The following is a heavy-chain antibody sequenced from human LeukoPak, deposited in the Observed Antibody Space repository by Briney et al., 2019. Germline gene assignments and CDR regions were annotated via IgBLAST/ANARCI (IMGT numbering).Heavy chain of an antibody. D-gene: IGHD6-13*01. V-gene: IGHV1-69*06. J-gene: IGHJ6*03. Sequence: SVKVSCKASGGTFSSYAISWVRQAPGQGLEWMGGIIPIFGTANYAQKFQGRVTITADKSTSTAYMELSSLRSEDTAVYYCARIAAAPGAYYYYYMDVWGKGTTVTASS. CDR2: IIPIFGTA. CDR3: ARIAAAPGAYYYYYMDV. CDR1: GGTFSSYA.